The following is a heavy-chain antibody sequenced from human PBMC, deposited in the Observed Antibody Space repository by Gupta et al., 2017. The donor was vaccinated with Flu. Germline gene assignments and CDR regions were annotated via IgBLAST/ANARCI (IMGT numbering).Heavy chain of an antibody. CDR1: GFSLNTNGVG. V-gene: IGHV2-5*02. CDR2: IYWDNDR. J-gene: IGHJ4*01. CDR3: AHALRGGGGSGSRCYYFDF. Sequence: QITLKESGPTQVKPTETLTLTCTFSGFSLNTNGVGVGWLRQPPGETLEWLSIIYWDNDRRHSPSLNSRLSITKDTSKNQVVLTMTNMDPVETATYPGAHALRGGGGSGSRCYYFDFGGHGILVTVYS. D-gene: IGHD2-15*01.